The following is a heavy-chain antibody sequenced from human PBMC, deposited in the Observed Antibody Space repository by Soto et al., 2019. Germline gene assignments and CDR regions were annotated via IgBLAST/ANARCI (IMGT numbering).Heavy chain of an antibody. D-gene: IGHD2-2*01. J-gene: IGHJ5*02. CDR3: AREDCSSTSCYYRWFDP. Sequence: QVQLVQSGAEVKKPGSSVKVSCKASGGTFSSYAISWVRQAPGQGLEWMGGIIPIFGTANYAQKFQGRVTIPADESTSTAYMELSSLRSEDTAVYYCAREDCSSTSCYYRWFDPWGQGTLVTVSS. CDR2: IIPIFGTA. CDR1: GGTFSSYA. V-gene: IGHV1-69*01.